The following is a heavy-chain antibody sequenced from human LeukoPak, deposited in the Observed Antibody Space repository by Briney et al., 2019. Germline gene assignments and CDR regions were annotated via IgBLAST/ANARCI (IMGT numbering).Heavy chain of an antibody. CDR1: GGSISSGSYY. J-gene: IGHJ4*02. CDR2: IYTSGST. D-gene: IGHD4-17*01. Sequence: SETLSLTCTVSGGSISSGSYYWSWIRQPAGKGLEWIGRIYTSGSTNYNPSLKSRVTISVDTSKNQFSLKLSSVTAADTAVYYCARRVTTKGCFDYWGQGTLVTVSS. CDR3: ARRVTTKGCFDY. V-gene: IGHV4-61*02.